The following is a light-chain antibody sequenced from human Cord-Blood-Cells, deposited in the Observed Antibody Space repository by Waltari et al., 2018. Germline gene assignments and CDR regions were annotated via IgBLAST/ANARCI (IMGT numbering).Light chain of an antibody. J-gene: IGKJ4*01. Sequence: SPATLSLSPGERATLSCRASQSVSSYLAWYQQKPGQAPRLLIYDASNRATGIPARFSGSGSGTDFTLTISSLEPEDFAVYYCQQRSNWLFGGGTKVEIK. CDR1: QSVSSY. CDR2: DAS. V-gene: IGKV3-11*01. CDR3: QQRSNWL.